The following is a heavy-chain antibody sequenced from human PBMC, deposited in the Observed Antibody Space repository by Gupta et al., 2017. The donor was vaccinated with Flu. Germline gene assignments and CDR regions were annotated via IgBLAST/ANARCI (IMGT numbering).Heavy chain of an antibody. CDR2: ISGSGGRT. CDR1: GFTFSSYA. Sequence: EVQLLESGGGLVQPGGSLRLSCAASGFTFSSYAMSWVRQAPGKELEWVSAISGSGGRTFYADAVKGRFTISRDNSKNTLFLQMNRLRAEDTAVYFCARDKRDDGEYLFDPWGQGTLVTVSS. D-gene: IGHD3-10*01. J-gene: IGHJ5*02. CDR3: ARDKRDDGEYLFDP. V-gene: IGHV3-23*01.